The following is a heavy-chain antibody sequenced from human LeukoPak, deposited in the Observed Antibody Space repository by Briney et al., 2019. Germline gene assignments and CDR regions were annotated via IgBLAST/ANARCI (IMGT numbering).Heavy chain of an antibody. V-gene: IGHV3-11*01. Sequence: GGSLRLSCAASGFTFSDHYMSWIRQAPGKGLEWVSYISSSGSTIYYADSVKGRFTISRDNAKNSLYLQMNSLRAEDTAVYYCARDQQLVQVDYWGQGTLVTVSS. CDR1: GFTFSDHY. CDR3: ARDQQLVQVDY. CDR2: ISSSGSTI. J-gene: IGHJ4*02. D-gene: IGHD6-13*01.